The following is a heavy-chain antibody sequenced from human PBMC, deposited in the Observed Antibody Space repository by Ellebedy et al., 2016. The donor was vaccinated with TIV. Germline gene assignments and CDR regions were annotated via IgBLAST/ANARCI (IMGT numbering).Heavy chain of an antibody. J-gene: IGHJ4*02. D-gene: IGHD2-21*02. CDR2: ISRSSNI. Sequence: GESLKISCAAYGFTFSSYSMNWVRQSPGKGLEWVSYISRSSNISYADSVKGRLTIFRDNAKNSLYLQMNSLKDEDTAGYYCERDGAAYCGGDCQYPFDYWGQGTLVTVSS. CDR1: GFTFSSYS. V-gene: IGHV3-48*02. CDR3: ERDGAAYCGGDCQYPFDY.